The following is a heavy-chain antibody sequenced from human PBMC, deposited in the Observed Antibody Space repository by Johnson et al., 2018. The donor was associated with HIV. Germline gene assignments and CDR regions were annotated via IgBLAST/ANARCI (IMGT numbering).Heavy chain of an antibody. CDR2: IKQDGSEK. D-gene: IGHD2-15*01. CDR1: GFTFDEYG. CDR3: ARSKDCSVGTCPDAFDI. Sequence: EVQLVESGGGVVRPGGSLRVSCTASGFTFDEYGMSWVRQAPGKGLEWVANIKQDGSEKYYVDSVKGRFTISRDNSENTLYLQMNSLRAEDTAVYYCARSKDCSVGTCPDAFDIWGQGTLVMVSS. V-gene: IGHV3-7*01. J-gene: IGHJ3*02.